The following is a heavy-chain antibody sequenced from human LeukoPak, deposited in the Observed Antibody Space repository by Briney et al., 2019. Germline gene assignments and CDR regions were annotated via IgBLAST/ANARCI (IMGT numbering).Heavy chain of an antibody. CDR2: ISYDGSNK. D-gene: IGHD5/OR15-5a*01. CDR1: GFTFSTYG. J-gene: IGHJ4*02. CDR3: AKDSVDGVGGEYDY. Sequence: SGGSLRLSCAASGFTFSTYGLHWVRQAPGKGLEWVAVISYDGSNKYYADSVKGRFTISRDNSKNTLYLQMNSLRAEDTAVYYCAKDSVDGVGGEYDYWGQGTLVTVSS. V-gene: IGHV3-30*18.